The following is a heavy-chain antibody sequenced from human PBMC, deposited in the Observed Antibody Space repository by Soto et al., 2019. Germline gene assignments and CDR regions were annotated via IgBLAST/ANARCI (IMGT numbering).Heavy chain of an antibody. CDR1: GYTFTGYY. Sequence: GPSVKVSCKASGYTFTGYYMHWVRQAPGQGLEWMGWINPNSGGTNYAQKFQGWVTMTRDTSISTAYMELSRLRSDDTAVYYCARGGAMVPWEGFDPWGQGTLVTVSS. J-gene: IGHJ5*02. D-gene: IGHD5-18*01. V-gene: IGHV1-2*04. CDR2: INPNSGGT. CDR3: ARGGAMVPWEGFDP.